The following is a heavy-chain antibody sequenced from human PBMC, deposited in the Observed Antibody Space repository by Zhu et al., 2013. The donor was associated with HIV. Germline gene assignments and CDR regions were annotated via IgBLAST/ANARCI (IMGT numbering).Heavy chain of an antibody. D-gene: IGHD6-13*01. CDR1: GYTFTGYY. CDR2: INPNSGGT. V-gene: IGHV1-2*02. CDR3: ARDRGGSSWYTDAFDI. Sequence: VQLVQSGAEVKKPGASVKVSCKASGYTFTGYYMHWVRQAPGQGLEWMGWINPNSGGTNYAQKFQGRVTMTRDTSISTAYMELSRLRSDDTAVYYCARDRGGSSWYTDAFDIWGQGTMVTVSS. J-gene: IGHJ3*02.